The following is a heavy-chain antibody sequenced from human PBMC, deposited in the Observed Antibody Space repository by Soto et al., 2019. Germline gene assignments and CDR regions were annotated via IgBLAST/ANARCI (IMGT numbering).Heavy chain of an antibody. V-gene: IGHV3-30-3*01. CDR1: GFTFSSYA. CDR3: TVAGQFDY. CDR2: ISYDGSNK. Sequence: PGGSLRLSCAASGFTFSSYAMHWVRQAPGKGLEWVAVISYDGSNKYCADSVKGRFTISRDNSKNTLYLQMNSLRAEDTAVYYCTVAGQFDYWGQGTLVTVSS. J-gene: IGHJ4*02. D-gene: IGHD6-19*01.